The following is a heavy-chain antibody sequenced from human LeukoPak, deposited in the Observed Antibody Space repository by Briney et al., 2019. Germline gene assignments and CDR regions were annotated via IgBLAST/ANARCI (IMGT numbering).Heavy chain of an antibody. CDR2: IIPIFGTA. D-gene: IGHD3-3*01. Sequence: SVKVSCKASGGTFSSYAISWVRQAPGQGLEWMGGIIPIFGTANYAQKFQGRVTVTADESTSTAYMELSSLRSEDTAVYYCARDRITIFGEPNYYYYYGMDVWGQGTTVTVSS. J-gene: IGHJ6*02. V-gene: IGHV1-69*13. CDR1: GGTFSSYA. CDR3: ARDRITIFGEPNYYYYYGMDV.